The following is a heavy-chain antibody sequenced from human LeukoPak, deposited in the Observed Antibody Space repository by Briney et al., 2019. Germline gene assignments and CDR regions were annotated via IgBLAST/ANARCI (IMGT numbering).Heavy chain of an antibody. Sequence: GGSLRLSCAASGFTFAMIWVRQPPGKGLEWVSSIFPSGGEIHYADSVRGRFTISRDNSKSTLSLQMNSLRAEDTAVYYCAKSFGPVIAAAGTGADWGQGTLVTVSS. D-gene: IGHD6-13*01. V-gene: IGHV3-23*01. CDR1: GFTFA. CDR2: IFPSGGEI. CDR3: AKSFGPVIAAAGTGAD. J-gene: IGHJ4*02.